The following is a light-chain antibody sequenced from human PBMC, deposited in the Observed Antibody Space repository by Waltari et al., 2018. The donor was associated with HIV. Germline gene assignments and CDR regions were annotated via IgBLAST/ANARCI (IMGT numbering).Light chain of an antibody. Sequence: QSALTLPASLARPPGQSTSLSRTSTMIYVGIYSFLSWYQQHPSNAPNFITYDVSTRPSGVSNCFSGSKSGNTASLTIAGLQAEDEDDYYCCSYANSSDVFGGGTKVTVL. CDR3: CSYANSSDV. V-gene: IGLV2-23*02. CDR2: DVS. CDR1: MIYVGIYSF. J-gene: IGLJ2*01.